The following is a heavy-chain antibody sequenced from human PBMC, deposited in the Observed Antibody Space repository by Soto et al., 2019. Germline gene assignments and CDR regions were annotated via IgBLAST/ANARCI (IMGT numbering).Heavy chain of an antibody. D-gene: IGHD3-9*01. Sequence: QVQLVESGGGLVKPGGSLRLSCAASGFTFSDYYMSWIRQVPGKGLEWVSYISGSSSYTNYADSVKGRFTISRDNAKNSLYLQMNSLRVEDTAVYYCAREWANYDTLTGKLDSWGQGALVTVSS. J-gene: IGHJ4*02. CDR2: ISGSSSYT. V-gene: IGHV3-11*06. CDR3: AREWANYDTLTGKLDS. CDR1: GFTFSDYY.